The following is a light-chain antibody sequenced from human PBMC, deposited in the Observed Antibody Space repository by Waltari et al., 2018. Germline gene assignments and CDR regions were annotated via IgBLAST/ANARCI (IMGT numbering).Light chain of an antibody. CDR1: SKDGGGDNS. Sequence: QSAMTQLASVSGSPGQWVRIFCTGTSKDGGGDNSVWCYQEHPRQAPRVIIYVVSDRPSVVSDRFSGSKSGNTASLTISGLQAEDEADYYCSSQSSNNVVLFGGGTKLTVL. CDR3: SSQSSNNVVL. CDR2: VVS. V-gene: IGLV2-14*01. J-gene: IGLJ2*01.